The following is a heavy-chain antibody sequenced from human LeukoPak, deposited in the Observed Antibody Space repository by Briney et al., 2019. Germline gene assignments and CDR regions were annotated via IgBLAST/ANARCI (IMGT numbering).Heavy chain of an antibody. CDR3: AKGGRNDAFDI. D-gene: IGHD1-14*01. CDR1: GFTFRNYA. Sequence: GGSLRLSCAASGFTFRNYAMSWVRQAPGKGLEWVSAISNSGGSTYYADSVKGRFTISRDNSKNTLFLQMNSLRAEDTAVYFRAKGGRNDAFDIWGQGTMVTVSS. V-gene: IGHV3-23*01. CDR2: ISNSGGST. J-gene: IGHJ3*02.